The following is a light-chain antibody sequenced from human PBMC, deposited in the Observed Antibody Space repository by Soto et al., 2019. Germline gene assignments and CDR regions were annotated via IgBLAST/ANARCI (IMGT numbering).Light chain of an antibody. CDR1: QSIKNW. J-gene: IGKJ3*01. Sequence: DIQMTQSPFTLSASVGDRFTITCRASQSIKNWLAWYQQKPGEAPKLLIYKASTLESGVPSRFSGSGSGTEFTLTISCLQPDDVATYHCQQYNSYSQCTFGPGTKVDIK. CDR2: KAS. V-gene: IGKV1-5*03. CDR3: QQYNSYSQCT.